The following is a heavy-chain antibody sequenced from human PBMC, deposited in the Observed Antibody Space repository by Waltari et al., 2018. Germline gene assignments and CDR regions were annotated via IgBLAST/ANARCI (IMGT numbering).Heavy chain of an antibody. CDR3: ARGSDYYGSGSYDWFDP. J-gene: IGHJ5*02. V-gene: IGHV1-3*01. CDR1: GYTFTSYA. CDR2: INAGNGNT. D-gene: IGHD3-10*01. Sequence: QVQLVQSGAEVRKPGASVKVSCKASGYTFTSYAMHWVRPAPGQRLEWMGWINAGNGNTKYSQKFQGRVTITRDTSASTAYMELSSLRSEDTAVYYCARGSDYYGSGSYDWFDPWGQGTLVTVSS.